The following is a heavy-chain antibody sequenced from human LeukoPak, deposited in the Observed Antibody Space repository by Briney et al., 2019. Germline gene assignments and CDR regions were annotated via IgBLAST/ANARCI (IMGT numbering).Heavy chain of an antibody. Sequence: GGSLRLSCAASGFTFSNFGMSWVRQAPGKGLEWVSTINDDGANTHYADSVKGRFTISRDNSKNTLLLQMNSLRADDTALYYCTKGGGGFYPIDYWGQGTLVIVSS. J-gene: IGHJ4*02. V-gene: IGHV3-23*01. CDR1: GFTFSNFG. CDR3: TKGGGGFYPIDY. D-gene: IGHD2-15*01. CDR2: INDDGANT.